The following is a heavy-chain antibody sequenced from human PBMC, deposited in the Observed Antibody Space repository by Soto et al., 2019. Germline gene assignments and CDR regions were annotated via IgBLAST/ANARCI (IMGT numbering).Heavy chain of an antibody. CDR1: RFSVRISV. D-gene: IGHD6-13*01. CDR2: ITYDGSNK. V-gene: IGHV3-30*18. J-gene: IGHJ6*01. Sequence: HAGSIELARASSRFSVRISVIAWVRQTTCKGLEWVAVITYDGSNKYYADSVKGRFTISRDNSKKTLYLQMNSLRAEVTAVYYCGKDTAYRSRRSYYYYDLGIRGQGPTVT. CDR3: GKDTAYRSRRSYYYYDLGI.